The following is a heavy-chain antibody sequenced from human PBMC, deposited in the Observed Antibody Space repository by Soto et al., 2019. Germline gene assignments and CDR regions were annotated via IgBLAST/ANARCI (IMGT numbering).Heavy chain of an antibody. CDR2: IYYSGST. Sequence: QLQLQESGPGLVKPSETLSLTCTVSGGSISSSSYYWGWIRQPPGKGLEWIGSIYYSGSTYYNPSLKSRVPISVDTSKNQFSLKLSSVTAADTAVYYCARLGTYYDILTGYSAEYYFDYWGQGTLVTVSS. J-gene: IGHJ4*02. D-gene: IGHD3-9*01. V-gene: IGHV4-39*01. CDR1: GGSISSSSYY. CDR3: ARLGTYYDILTGYSAEYYFDY.